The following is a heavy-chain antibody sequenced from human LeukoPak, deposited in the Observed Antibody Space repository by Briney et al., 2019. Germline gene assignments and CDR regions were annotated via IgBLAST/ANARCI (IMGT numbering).Heavy chain of an antibody. Sequence: SLRLSCAASGFTFDDYAMHWVRQAPGKGLEWVSGISWNSGSIGYADSVKGRFTISRDNAKNSPYLQMNSLRAEDTALYYCAKGQFGSYSFDYWGQGTLVTVSS. D-gene: IGHD1-26*01. CDR1: GFTFDDYA. V-gene: IGHV3-9*01. CDR2: ISWNSGSI. J-gene: IGHJ4*02. CDR3: AKGQFGSYSFDY.